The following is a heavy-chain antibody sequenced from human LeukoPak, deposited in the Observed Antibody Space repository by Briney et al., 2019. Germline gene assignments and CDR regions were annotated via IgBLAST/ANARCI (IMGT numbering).Heavy chain of an antibody. J-gene: IGHJ4*02. D-gene: IGHD6-13*01. CDR1: GFTFSRYG. Sequence: GGSLRLSCAASGFTFSRYGIYWVRQAPGKGLEWVSGTTGSGDSTYYADSVKGRFTISRDNSKNTLFLQMNSLRAEDTAVYYCARRLLIVRAGTGFDYWGQGTLVTVSS. V-gene: IGHV3-23*01. CDR3: ARRLLIVRAGTGFDY. CDR2: TTGSGDST.